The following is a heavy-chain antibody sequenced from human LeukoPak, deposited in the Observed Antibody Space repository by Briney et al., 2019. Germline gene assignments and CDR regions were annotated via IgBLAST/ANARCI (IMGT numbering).Heavy chain of an antibody. CDR1: GFTFSSYA. V-gene: IGHV3-23*01. J-gene: IGHJ5*02. CDR2: ISGSGGST. CDR3: AKVPAATVTLRPYNWFDP. D-gene: IGHD4-11*01. Sequence: PGGSLRLSCAASGFTFSSYAMSWVSQAPGKGLEWVSAISGSGGSTYYADSVKGRFTISRDNSKNPLYLQMNSLRAEDTAVYYCAKVPAATVTLRPYNWFDPWGQGTLVTVSS.